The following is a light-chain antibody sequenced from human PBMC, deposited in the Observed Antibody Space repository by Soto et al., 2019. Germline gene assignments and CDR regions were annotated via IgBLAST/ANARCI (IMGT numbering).Light chain of an antibody. CDR2: EVS. CDR1: SSDVGGYNY. CDR3: SSYTSSSVV. Sequence: QSALTQPASVSGSPGQSITISCTGTSSDVGGYNYVSWYQQHPGKAPKLMIYEVSNRPSGVSNRFSGSKSGNTASLTISGFQAEDEAASYCSSYTSSSVVFGGGTK. V-gene: IGLV2-14*01. J-gene: IGLJ2*01.